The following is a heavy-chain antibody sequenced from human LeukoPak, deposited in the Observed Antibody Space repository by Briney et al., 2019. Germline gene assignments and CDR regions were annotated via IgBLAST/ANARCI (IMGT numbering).Heavy chain of an antibody. D-gene: IGHD5/OR15-5a*01. CDR2: IYSGGSI. J-gene: IGHJ4*02. Sequence: GGSLRLSCAASGFTVSDNYMSWVRQAPGKGLEWVSVIYSGGSIYYTDSVKGRFTLSRHNSKNTLYLQMNSLRTEDTAVYYCASGSRFDYWGQGTLVTVSS. V-gene: IGHV3-53*04. CDR3: ASGSRFDY. CDR1: GFTVSDNY.